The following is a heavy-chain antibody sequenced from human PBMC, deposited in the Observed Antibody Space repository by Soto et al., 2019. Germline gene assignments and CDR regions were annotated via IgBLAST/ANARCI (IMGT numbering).Heavy chain of an antibody. Sequence: GGSLRLSCAASGFTFSSYSMNWVHQAPGKGLEWVSSISSSSSYIYYADSGKGRFTICRDNAKNSRYLQMNSLRAEDTAVYYCARDQLGNLGELSLFFDYWGQGTLVTVSS. D-gene: IGHD3-16*02. CDR2: ISSSSSYI. CDR1: GFTFSSYS. V-gene: IGHV3-21*01. J-gene: IGHJ4*02. CDR3: ARDQLGNLGELSLFFDY.